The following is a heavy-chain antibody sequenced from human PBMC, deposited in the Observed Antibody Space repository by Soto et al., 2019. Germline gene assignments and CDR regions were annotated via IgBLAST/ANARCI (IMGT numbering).Heavy chain of an antibody. CDR1: GASISGSSYY. Sequence: PSETLSLTCSVSGASISGSSYYWGWLRQPPGKGLEWIGSVDYGGITYYNPSLKSRVIISVDTAKNQFSVRLNSVTAADTAVYHCTGAFYDINGYILDPWGLGTSVTVSS. D-gene: IGHD3-22*01. CDR3: TGAFYDINGYILDP. J-gene: IGHJ5*02. V-gene: IGHV4-39*07. CDR2: VDYGGIT.